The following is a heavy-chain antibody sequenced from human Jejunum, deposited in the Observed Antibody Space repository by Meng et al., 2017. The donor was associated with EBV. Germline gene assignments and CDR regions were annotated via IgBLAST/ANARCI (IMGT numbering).Heavy chain of an antibody. CDR3: AKDLSWNQADY. Sequence: LVGSGGGLFQPGGHLQLSCAASGFTFSSYWMHWFRQAPGKGLVWVSRINTDGSITNCADSVKGRFTISRDNARNTLYLQMNSLRAEDTAMYYCAKDLSWNQADYWGQGILVTVSS. J-gene: IGHJ4*02. V-gene: IGHV3-74*01. D-gene: IGHD1-14*01. CDR1: GFTFSSYW. CDR2: INTDGSIT.